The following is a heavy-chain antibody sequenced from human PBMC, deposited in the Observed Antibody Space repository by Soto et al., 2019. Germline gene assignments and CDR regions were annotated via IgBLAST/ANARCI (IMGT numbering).Heavy chain of an antibody. CDR1: GFTFKKYW. J-gene: IGHJ4*02. D-gene: IGHD3-10*01. CDR2: VGNEGTDT. CDR3: VRGWFGESH. V-gene: IGHV3-74*01. Sequence: SLRLCCAASGFTFKKYWMHWGRQVPGKGLVWVSRVGNEGTDTVYADSVKGRFTVSRDNAKNTLYLQMNSLRAEDTAVYYCVRGWFGESHWGQGTLVTVSS.